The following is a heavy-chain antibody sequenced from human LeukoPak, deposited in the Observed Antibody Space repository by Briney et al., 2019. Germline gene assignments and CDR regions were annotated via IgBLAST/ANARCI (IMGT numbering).Heavy chain of an antibody. Sequence: GGSLRLSCAASGFTFSSYWMSWVRQAPGKGLEWISFIRHDSSDIYYADSVKGRFTISRDNAKNSLYLQMNSLRAEDTAVYYCAREWYGELIWGQGTLVTVSS. V-gene: IGHV3-48*01. D-gene: IGHD3-10*01. CDR2: IRHDSSDI. J-gene: IGHJ4*02. CDR1: GFTFSSYW. CDR3: AREWYGELI.